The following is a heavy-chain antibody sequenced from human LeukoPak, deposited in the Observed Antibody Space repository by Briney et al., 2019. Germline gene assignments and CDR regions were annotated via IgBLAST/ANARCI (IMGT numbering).Heavy chain of an antibody. Sequence: ASGKVSCKASGYTFTGYYMHWVRQAPGQGLEWMGWINPNSGGTNYAQKFQGRVTMTRDTSISTAYMELSRLRSDDTAVYYCAREDYGDYYYMDVWGKGTTVTVSS. CDR1: GYTFTGYY. CDR3: AREDYGDYYYMDV. D-gene: IGHD4-17*01. J-gene: IGHJ6*03. V-gene: IGHV1-2*02. CDR2: INPNSGGT.